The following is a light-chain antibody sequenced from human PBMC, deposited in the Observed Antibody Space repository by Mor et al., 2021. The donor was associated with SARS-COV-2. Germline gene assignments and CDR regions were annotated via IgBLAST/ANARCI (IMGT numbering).Light chain of an antibody. Sequence: ARITCSGDALPDQYAYWYQQKPGQAPVVVIYKDSERPSGIPERFSSSSSGTTVTLTISGVQAEDEADYFCQSADNSGTFVF. V-gene: IGLV3-25*03. CDR3: QSADNSGTFV. J-gene: IGLJ1*01. CDR2: KDS. CDR1: ALPDQY.